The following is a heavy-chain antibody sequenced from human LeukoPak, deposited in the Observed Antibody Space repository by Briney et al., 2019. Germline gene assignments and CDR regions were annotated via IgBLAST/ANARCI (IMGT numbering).Heavy chain of an antibody. Sequence: PSETLSLTCAVYGGSFSGYYWSWIRQPPGKGLEWIGEINHSGSTNYNPSLKSRVTISVDTSKNQFSLKLSSVTAADTAVYYCARGSDSSGYYLYYFDYWGQGTLVTVSS. D-gene: IGHD3-22*01. J-gene: IGHJ4*02. CDR1: GGSFSGYY. CDR3: ARGSDSSGYYLYYFDY. V-gene: IGHV4-34*01. CDR2: INHSGST.